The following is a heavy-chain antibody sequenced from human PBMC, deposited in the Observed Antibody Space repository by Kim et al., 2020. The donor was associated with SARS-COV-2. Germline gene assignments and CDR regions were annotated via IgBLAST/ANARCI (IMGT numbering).Heavy chain of an antibody. CDR1: GFTFSSYA. V-gene: IGHV3-23*01. D-gene: IGHD3-22*01. CDR3: AKGRSGSSGERECFDY. Sequence: GGSLRLSYAASGFTFSSYAMSWVRQAPGKGLEWVSAISGSGGSTYYADSVKGRFTISRDNSKNTLYLQMNSLRAEDTAVYYCAKGRSGSSGERECFDYWGQGTLVTVSS. J-gene: IGHJ4*02. CDR2: ISGSGGST.